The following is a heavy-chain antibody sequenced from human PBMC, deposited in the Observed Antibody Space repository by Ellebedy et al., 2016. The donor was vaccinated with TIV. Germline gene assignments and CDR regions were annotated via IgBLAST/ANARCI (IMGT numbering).Heavy chain of an antibody. Sequence: GGSLRLSXAASGFIFSDAWMSWVRQAPGKGLEWVGRIKSKTDGGTIDYAAPGKGRFTISRDDSKNTLYLQMNSLKTEDTGVYFCTTTTTVTTRWGQGTLVTVSS. CDR2: IKSKTDGGTI. V-gene: IGHV3-15*01. J-gene: IGHJ4*02. D-gene: IGHD4-17*01. CDR3: TTTTTVTTR. CDR1: GFIFSDAW.